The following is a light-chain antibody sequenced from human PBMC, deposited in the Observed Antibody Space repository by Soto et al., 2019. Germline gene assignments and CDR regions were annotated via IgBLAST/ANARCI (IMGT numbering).Light chain of an antibody. CDR3: QHFNTSPWT. CDR2: KSS. CDR1: QSVSIW. V-gene: IGKV1-5*03. Sequence: EIQMKQSPSTLSASEGDRATISCRASQSVSIWLAWYQQKPGRAPKLLIYKSSILESGVPSRFSGSGSGTEFTLTISSLQPDDFATYYCQHFNTSPWTFGQGTKVDI. J-gene: IGKJ1*01.